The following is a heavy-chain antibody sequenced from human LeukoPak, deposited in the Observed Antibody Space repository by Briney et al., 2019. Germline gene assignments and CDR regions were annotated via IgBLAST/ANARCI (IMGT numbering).Heavy chain of an antibody. CDR2: INPNSGGT. CDR3: ARSYDFWSGPPFDP. V-gene: IGHV1-2*02. CDR1: GYTFTGHY. D-gene: IGHD3-3*01. J-gene: IGHJ5*02. Sequence: ASVKVSCKASGYTFTGHYMHWVRQAPGQGLEWMGWINPNSGGTKYAQKFQGRVTLTRDTSISTAYMELSRLRCDDTAVYYCARSYDFWSGPPFDPWGQGTLATVSS.